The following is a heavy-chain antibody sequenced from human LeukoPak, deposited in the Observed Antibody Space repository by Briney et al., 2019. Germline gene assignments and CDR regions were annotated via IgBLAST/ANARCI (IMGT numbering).Heavy chain of an antibody. CDR3: AAASQLWLIDQ. V-gene: IGHV4-61*02. CDR2: IYTSGST. CDR1: GGSISSGSYY. D-gene: IGHD3-10*01. J-gene: IGHJ4*02. Sequence: SETLSLTCTVSGGSISSGSYYWSWIRQPAGKGLEWIGRIYTSGSTNYNPSLKSRVTISVDTSKNQFSLKLTSVTAADTAVYYCAAASQLWLIDQWGQGTLVVVSS.